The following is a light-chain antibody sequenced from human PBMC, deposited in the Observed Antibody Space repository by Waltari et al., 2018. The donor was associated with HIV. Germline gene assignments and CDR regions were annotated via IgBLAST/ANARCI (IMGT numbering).Light chain of an antibody. J-gene: IGLJ1*01. CDR2: DVR. V-gene: IGLV2-14*03. CDR3: SSYTSSSTCYV. CDR1: SSDVGGYNY. Sequence: QSALTQPASVSGSPGQSITISCTGTSSDVGGYNYVSWYQQHPGKAPKLMLYDVRSRPSGVSSVFAGSKAGNTASLAIAGLQAGDGADYYCSSYTSSSTCYVVGTGTKVTV.